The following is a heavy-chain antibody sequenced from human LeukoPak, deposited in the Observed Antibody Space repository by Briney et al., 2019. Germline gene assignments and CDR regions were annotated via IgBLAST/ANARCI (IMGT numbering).Heavy chain of an antibody. V-gene: IGHV4-59*01. CDR2: MYYSGST. CDR3: ARCGSGWPYYFDY. CDR1: GDSMSSYY. D-gene: IGHD6-19*01. J-gene: IGHJ4*02. Sequence: SETLSLICTVSGDSMSSYYWSWIRQPPGKGLEWIGYMYYSGSTNYSPSLKTRVTISVDTSKNQLSLKLTSVTAADTAVYYCARCGSGWPYYFDYWGQGTLVTVSS.